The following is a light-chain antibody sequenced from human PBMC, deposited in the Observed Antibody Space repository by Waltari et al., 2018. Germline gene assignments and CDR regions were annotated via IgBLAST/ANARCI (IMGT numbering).Light chain of an antibody. CDR3: QQYNNWPPLT. CDR2: GAS. V-gene: IGKV3-15*01. CDR1: QSVSSN. Sequence: EIVMTQSPATLSVSPGDRATLPCRASQSVSSNLSWYQQKPGQAPRLLIYGASPRATGIPARFSGSGSGTEFTLTISSLQSEDFAVYYCQQYNNWPPLTFGGGTKVEIK. J-gene: IGKJ4*01.